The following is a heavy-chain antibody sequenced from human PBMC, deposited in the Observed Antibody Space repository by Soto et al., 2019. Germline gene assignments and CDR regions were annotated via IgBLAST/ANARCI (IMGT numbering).Heavy chain of an antibody. J-gene: IGHJ4*02. CDR1: GGSISSGGYY. D-gene: IGHD4-17*01. V-gene: IGHV4-31*03. CDR2: IYYSGST. CDR3: ARGRGTVTTVTTHLDY. Sequence: QVQLQESGPGLVKPSQTLSLTCTVSGGSISSGGYYWSWIRQHPGKGLEWIGYIYYSGSTYYNPSLKSRVTISVDTSKNQCSLKLSSVTAADTAVYYCARGRGTVTTVTTHLDYWGQGTLVTVSS.